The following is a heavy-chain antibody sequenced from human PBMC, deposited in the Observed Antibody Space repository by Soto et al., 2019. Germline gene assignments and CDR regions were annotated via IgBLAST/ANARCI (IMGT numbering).Heavy chain of an antibody. D-gene: IGHD4-17*01. V-gene: IGHV4-34*01. CDR1: GGSFSGYY. J-gene: IGHJ3*02. Sequence: QVQLQQWGAGLLKPSETLSLTCAVYGGSFSGYYWSWIRQPPGKGLEWIGEINHSGSTNYNPSLKSRVTISVDTAKHQFSLKLSSVPAADTAVYYCARGPGRYGDLPARWAFDIWGQGTMVTVSS. CDR3: ARGPGRYGDLPARWAFDI. CDR2: INHSGST.